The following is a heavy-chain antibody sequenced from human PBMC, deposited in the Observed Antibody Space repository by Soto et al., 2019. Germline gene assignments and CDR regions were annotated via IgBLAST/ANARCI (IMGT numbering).Heavy chain of an antibody. D-gene: IGHD1-26*01. V-gene: IGHV3-21*01. CDR3: AREGGSYYWFDS. Sequence: EVQLVESRGGLVKPGGSLRVSCAASGFTVSDYRMNWVRQAPGKGLEWVSSITRSSDYIFYADSVKGRFTISRDNAKNSLYLQMNSLRVEDTAVYYCAREGGSYYWFDSWGQGTLVTVSS. CDR2: ITRSSDYI. J-gene: IGHJ5*01. CDR1: GFTVSDYR.